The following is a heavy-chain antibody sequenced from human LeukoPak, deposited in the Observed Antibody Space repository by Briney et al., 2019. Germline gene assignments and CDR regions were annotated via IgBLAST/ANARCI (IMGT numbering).Heavy chain of an antibody. V-gene: IGHV1-18*01. CDR1: GYTFTSYG. J-gene: IGHJ5*02. Sequence: ASVRVSCKASGYTFTSYGISWVRQAPGQGLEWMGWISAYNGNTNYAQKLQGRVTMTTDTSTSTAYMELRSLRSDDTAVYYCARKILWFGELNWFDPWGQGTLVTVSS. CDR3: ARKILWFGELNWFDP. CDR2: ISAYNGNT. D-gene: IGHD3-10*01.